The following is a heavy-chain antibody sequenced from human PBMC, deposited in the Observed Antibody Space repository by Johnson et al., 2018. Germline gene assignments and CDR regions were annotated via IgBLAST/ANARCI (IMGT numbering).Heavy chain of an antibody. CDR2: ISYDGSNK. CDR1: GFTFSSYA. V-gene: IGHV3-30-3*01. CDR3: ARGTYSGYDLDY. J-gene: IGHJ4*02. Sequence: VQLVESGGGVVQPGRSLRLSCAASGFTFSSYAMNWVRQAPGKGLEWVEVISYDGSNKYYADSVKGRFTISRDNSKNTLYLQMNSLRAEDTAVYYCARGTYSGYDLDYWGQGTLVTVSS. D-gene: IGHD5-12*01.